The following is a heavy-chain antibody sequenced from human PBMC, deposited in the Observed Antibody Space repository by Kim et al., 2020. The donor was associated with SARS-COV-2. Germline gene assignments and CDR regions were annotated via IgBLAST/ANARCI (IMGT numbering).Heavy chain of an antibody. J-gene: IGHJ4*02. V-gene: IGHV3-30*18. Sequence: GGSLRLSCAASGFTFSSYGMHWVRQAPGKGLEWVAVISYDGSNKYYADSVKGRFTISRDNSKNTLYLQMNSLRAEDTAVYYCAKAPSQGVIIQGHFDYWGQGTLVTVSS. CDR1: GFTFSSYG. CDR2: ISYDGSNK. CDR3: AKAPSQGVIIQGHFDY. D-gene: IGHD3-10*01.